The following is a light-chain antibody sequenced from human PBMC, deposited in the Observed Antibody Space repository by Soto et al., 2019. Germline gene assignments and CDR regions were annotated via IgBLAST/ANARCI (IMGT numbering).Light chain of an antibody. CDR2: RNT. V-gene: IGLV1-40*01. CDR3: QSYDSSLSGVV. Sequence: QSALTQPPSVSGAPGQRVTIPCTGSSSNIGADYDVHWYQQLPGAAPKLLIYRNTNRPSGVPDRFSASKSGTSASLAITGLQAEDEADYYCQSYDSSLSGVVFGGGTKLTVL. CDR1: SSNIGADYD. J-gene: IGLJ2*01.